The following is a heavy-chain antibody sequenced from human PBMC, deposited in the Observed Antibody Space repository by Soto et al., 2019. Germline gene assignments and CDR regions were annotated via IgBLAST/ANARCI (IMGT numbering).Heavy chain of an antibody. CDR2: IWYDGSNK. CDR3: ARDGERYYYDSRDRRSLDP. J-gene: IGHJ5*02. Sequence: ESGGGVVQPGRSLRLSCAASGFTFSSYGMHWVRQAPGKGLEWVAVIWYDGSNKYYADSVKGRFTISRDNSKNTLYLQMNSLRAEDTAVYYCARDGERYYYDSRDRRSLDPWGQGTLVTVSS. V-gene: IGHV3-33*01. CDR1: GFTFSSYG. D-gene: IGHD3-22*01.